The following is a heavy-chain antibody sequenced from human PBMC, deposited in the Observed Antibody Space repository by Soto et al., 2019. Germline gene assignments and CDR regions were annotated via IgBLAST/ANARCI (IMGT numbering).Heavy chain of an antibody. CDR1: GYTVTSYG. CDR2: ISAYNGKA. J-gene: IGHJ3*02. V-gene: IGHV1-18*01. CDR3: ARDHNWNKAFDI. D-gene: IGHD1-1*01. Sequence: ASVKVSCKASGYTVTSYGISWVRQAPGQGLEWMGWISAYNGKANYAQKLQGRVTMTTDTSTNTACMELRSLRSDDTAVYYCARDHNWNKAFDIWGQGTMVTVS.